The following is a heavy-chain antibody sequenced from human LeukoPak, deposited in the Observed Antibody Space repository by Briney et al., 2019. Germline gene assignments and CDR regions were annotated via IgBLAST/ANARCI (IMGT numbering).Heavy chain of an antibody. J-gene: IGHJ3*02. Sequence: SETLSLTCTVSGGSISSYYWSWIRQPPGKGLERIGYIYYSGSTNYNPSLKSRVTISVDTSKNQFSLKLSSVTAAYTAVYYCARSDILTGYYHDAFDIWGQGTMVTVSS. CDR2: IYYSGST. D-gene: IGHD3-9*01. V-gene: IGHV4-59*01. CDR1: GGSISSYY. CDR3: ARSDILTGYYHDAFDI.